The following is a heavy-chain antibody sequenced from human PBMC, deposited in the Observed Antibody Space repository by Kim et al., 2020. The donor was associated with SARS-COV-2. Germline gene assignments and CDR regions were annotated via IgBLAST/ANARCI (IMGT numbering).Heavy chain of an antibody. CDR2: INHSGST. D-gene: IGHD3-3*01. V-gene: IGHV4-34*01. Sequence: SETLSLTCAVYGGSFSGYYWSWIRQPPGKGLEWIGEINHSGSTNYNPSLKSRVTISVDTSKNQFSLKLSSVTAADTAVYYCARGRRFGVVIPPRNRNFDYWGQGTLVTVSS. CDR1: GGSFSGYY. CDR3: ARGRRFGVVIPPRNRNFDY. J-gene: IGHJ4*02.